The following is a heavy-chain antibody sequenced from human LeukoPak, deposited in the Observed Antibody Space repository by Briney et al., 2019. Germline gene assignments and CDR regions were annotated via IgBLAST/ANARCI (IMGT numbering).Heavy chain of an antibody. CDR1: GFTFSSYS. CDR3: ATLTTVTTGGNLDY. J-gene: IGHJ4*02. CDR2: ISTSSSYI. D-gene: IGHD4-17*01. Sequence: GGSLRLSCAASGFTFSSYSMNWVRQAPGKGLEWVSSISTSSSYIYYADSVKGRFTISRDNAKNTLYLQMNSLRAEDTAVYYCATLTTVTTGGNLDYWAREPWSPSPQ. V-gene: IGHV3-21*01.